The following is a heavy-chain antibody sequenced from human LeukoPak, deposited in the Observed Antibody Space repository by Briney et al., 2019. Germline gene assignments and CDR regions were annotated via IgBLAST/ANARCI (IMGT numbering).Heavy chain of an antibody. J-gene: IGHJ4*02. V-gene: IGHV1-2*02. Sequence: RASVEVSCKASGYTFTGYYMHWVRQAPGQGLEWMGWINPNSGGTNYAQKFQGRVTMTRDTSISTAYMELSRLRSDDTAVYYCARHDYGSGSYYDYWGQGTLVTVSS. CDR1: GYTFTGYY. CDR3: ARHDYGSGSYYDY. D-gene: IGHD3-10*01. CDR2: INPNSGGT.